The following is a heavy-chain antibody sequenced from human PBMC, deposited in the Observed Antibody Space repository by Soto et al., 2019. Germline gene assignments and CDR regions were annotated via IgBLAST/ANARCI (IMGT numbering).Heavy chain of an antibody. CDR1: GVSVTSYT. CDR3: TRDGMTTGDT. D-gene: IGHD2-21*02. J-gene: IGHJ4*02. V-gene: IGHV4-4*07. CDR2: VFSSVSA. Sequence: SETLSLTCIVSGVSVTSYTWRWVRQPANKGLEWIGRVFSSVSATYSPSLKSRVRISMDTPKNRISLKLDSVTAADAGVYYGTRDGMTTGDTWGPGTLVTVSS.